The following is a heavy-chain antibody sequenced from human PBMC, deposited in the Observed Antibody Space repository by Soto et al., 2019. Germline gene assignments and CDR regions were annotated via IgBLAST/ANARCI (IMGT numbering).Heavy chain of an antibody. J-gene: IGHJ5*02. V-gene: IGHV3-23*01. CDR2: INGRGDKT. Sequence: GGSLRLSCAASGFTFSTSPMSWVRQAPGKGLEWVSAINGRGDKTYYSDSVKGRFTISRDNSKNTLHLQMSSLGAEDTAMYFCARAAYCGDTGCYTWFDLWGRGTLVTVSS. D-gene: IGHD2-2*02. CDR1: GFTFSTSP. CDR3: ARAAYCGDTGCYTWFDL.